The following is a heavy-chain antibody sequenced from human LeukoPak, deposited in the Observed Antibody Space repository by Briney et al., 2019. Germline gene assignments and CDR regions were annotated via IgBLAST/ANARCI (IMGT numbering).Heavy chain of an antibody. CDR2: INPNSGGT. CDR1: GYTFTGYY. J-gene: IGHJ4*02. D-gene: IGHD6-13*01. CDR3: AREGLYRSSWYYFDY. V-gene: IGHV1-2*02. Sequence: GASVKVCCKASGYTFTGYYMHWVRQAPGQGLEWMGWINPNSGGTNYAQKFQGRVTMTRDTSISTAYMELSRLRSDDTAVYYCAREGLYRSSWYYFDYWGQGTLVTVSS.